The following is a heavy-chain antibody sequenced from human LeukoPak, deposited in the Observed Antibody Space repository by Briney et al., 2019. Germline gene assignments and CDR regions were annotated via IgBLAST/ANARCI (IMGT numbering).Heavy chain of an antibody. V-gene: IGHV1-8*01. Sequence: GASVKVSCKGSGYTFTSYDINWVRQPTAQGLEWMGWMNSKSCNTGYANKYQGKVTITRNTSISTAYMELSSLRSEDTAVYYCARLRVVPAAVGYYYYYMDVWGKGTTVTVSS. CDR2: MNSKSCNT. D-gene: IGHD2-2*01. CDR1: GYTFTSYD. J-gene: IGHJ6*03. CDR3: ARLRVVPAAVGYYYYYMDV.